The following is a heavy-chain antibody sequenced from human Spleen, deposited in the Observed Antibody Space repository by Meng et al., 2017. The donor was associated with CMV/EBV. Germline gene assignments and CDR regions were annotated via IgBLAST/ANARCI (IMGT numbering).Heavy chain of an antibody. CDR1: GITVSSNY. J-gene: IGHJ4*02. Sequence: GESLKISCAASGITVSSNYMTWVRQAPGKGLEWVANIKQDGSEKYFVDSVKGRFTISRDNAKNPLYLQMNSLRAEDTAVYYCATSRTFDYWGQGTLVTVSS. CDR2: IKQDGSEK. V-gene: IGHV3-7*01. CDR3: ATSRTFDY.